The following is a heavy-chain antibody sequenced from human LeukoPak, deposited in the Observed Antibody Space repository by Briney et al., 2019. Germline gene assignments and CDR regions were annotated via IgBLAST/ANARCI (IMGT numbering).Heavy chain of an antibody. CDR3: AAAPSITGTTSWYYYGMDV. CDR2: IVVGSGNT. Sequence: SVKVSCKASGFTFTSSAMQWVRQARGQCLEWIGWIVVGSGNTNYAQKFQEKVTITRDMSTSTAYMELSSLRSEDTAVYYCAAAPSITGTTSWYYYGMDVWGQGTTVTVSS. J-gene: IGHJ6*02. D-gene: IGHD1-7*01. V-gene: IGHV1-58*02. CDR1: GFTFTSSA.